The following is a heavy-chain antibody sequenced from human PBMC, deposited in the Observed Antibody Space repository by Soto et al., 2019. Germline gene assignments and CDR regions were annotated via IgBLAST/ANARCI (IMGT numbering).Heavy chain of an antibody. V-gene: IGHV1-46*01. CDR3: ARDTNEYYGSGSFDY. D-gene: IGHD3-10*01. CDR1: GYTFTNHY. Sequence: GASVKVSCKASGYTFTNHYIHWMRHAPGQGLEWMAIINPSDGSTSYAQKFKGRVTMTRDTSTNTVYMELSSLRSEDTAVFYCARDTNEYYGSGSFDYWGQGTLVTVSS. J-gene: IGHJ4*02. CDR2: INPSDGST.